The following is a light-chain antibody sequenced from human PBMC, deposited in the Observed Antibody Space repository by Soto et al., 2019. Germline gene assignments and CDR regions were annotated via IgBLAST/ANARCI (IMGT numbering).Light chain of an antibody. CDR2: AAS. CDR3: HPQGT. Sequence: EIVLTQSPGTLSLSPGERATLSCRASEFLSSSYLVWYQQKPGQAPRLLFYAASRRATGIPDRFSGSGSATEYTLTINSVEPEDLAEYYCHPQGTFGQGTKLEIK. J-gene: IGKJ2*01. CDR1: EFLSSSY. V-gene: IGKV3-20*01.